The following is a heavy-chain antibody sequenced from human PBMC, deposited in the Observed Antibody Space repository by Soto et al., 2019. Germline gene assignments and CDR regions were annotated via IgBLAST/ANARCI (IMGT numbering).Heavy chain of an antibody. D-gene: IGHD2-2*01. J-gene: IGHJ6*02. CDR1: GYSFPSEC. CDR2: IYPADSDT. V-gene: IGHV5-51*07. Sequence: GESLKISCKSSGYSFPSECIGWVHPMGGKGLGWMGSIYPADSDTRYSPAFRGQVTISADKSIRTDYLQWNSLKASDTAMYYCARIPHSTTSDYDYNFGMDVWGQGTTVTVSS. CDR3: ARIPHSTTSDYDYNFGMDV.